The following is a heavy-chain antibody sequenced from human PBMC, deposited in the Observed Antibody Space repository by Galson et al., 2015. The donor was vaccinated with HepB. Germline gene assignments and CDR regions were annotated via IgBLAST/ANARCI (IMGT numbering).Heavy chain of an antibody. V-gene: IGHV1-3*01. D-gene: IGHD1-1*01. Sequence: SVKVSCKASGYTFTSYALHWVRQAPGQRLEWMGWIHAGNGNTKYSEKFQGRVTITRDTFATTAYMELSSLRSEDTAVYYCARPLYNFGFDPWGQGTLVTVSS. J-gene: IGHJ5*02. CDR3: ARPLYNFGFDP. CDR1: GYTFTSYA. CDR2: IHAGNGNT.